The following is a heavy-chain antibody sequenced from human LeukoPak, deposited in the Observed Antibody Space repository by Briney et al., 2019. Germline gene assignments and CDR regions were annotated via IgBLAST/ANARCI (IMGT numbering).Heavy chain of an antibody. CDR1: GGSLRSYY. D-gene: IGHD1-26*01. V-gene: IGHV4-59*01. CDR2: IYYSGST. Sequence: SETLSLNCTVSGGSLRSYYWTWIRQPPGNGLEWIGNIYYSGSTNYNPSLKSRVTISVDTSKNQFSLKLSSVTAADTAVYYCASEISGSYPDYWGQGTLVTVSS. CDR3: ASEISGSYPDY. J-gene: IGHJ4*02.